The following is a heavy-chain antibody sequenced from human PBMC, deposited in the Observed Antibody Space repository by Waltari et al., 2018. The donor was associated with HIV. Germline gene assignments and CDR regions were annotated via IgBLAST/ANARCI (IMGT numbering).Heavy chain of an antibody. Sequence: EVQLVESGGGLVQPGGSLRLSCAASGFTFSSYGLSWVRPPPGKGLEWVANIKQDGSEKYYVDSVKGRFTISRDNAKNSLYLQMNSLRAEDTAVYYCARDLYSSGWGYFDYWGQGTLVTVSS. CDR1: GFTFSSYG. J-gene: IGHJ4*01. CDR2: IKQDGSEK. V-gene: IGHV3-7*01. D-gene: IGHD6-19*01. CDR3: ARDLYSSGWGYFDY.